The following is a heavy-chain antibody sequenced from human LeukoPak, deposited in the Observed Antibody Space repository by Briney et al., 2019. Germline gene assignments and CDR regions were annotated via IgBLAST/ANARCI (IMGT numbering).Heavy chain of an antibody. CDR2: IIPIFGTA. Sequence: SVKVSCKASGGTFSSYAISWVRQAPGQGLEWMGGIIPIFGTANYAQKFQGRVTMTRNTSISTAYMELSSLRSEDTAVYYCARYFWSGYPDVWGKGTTVTVSS. CDR1: GGTFSSYA. J-gene: IGHJ6*04. D-gene: IGHD3-3*01. V-gene: IGHV1-69*05. CDR3: ARYFWSGYPDV.